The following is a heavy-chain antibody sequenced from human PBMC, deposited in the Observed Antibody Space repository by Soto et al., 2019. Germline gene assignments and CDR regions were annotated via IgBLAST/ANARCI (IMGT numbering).Heavy chain of an antibody. CDR3: ARGDCVGGPCYSLAGSFYYYMDV. J-gene: IGHJ6*03. D-gene: IGHD2-15*01. Sequence: EVQLVESGGGLVQPGGSLRLSCAASGFTFSNYWMYWVRQAPGKGLVWVSRMNSDGSVSSYADSVKGRLTISRDNVKNPLYLQMESLRAEDTAVYYCARGDCVGGPCYSLAGSFYYYMDVWGKGTTVTVFS. V-gene: IGHV3-74*01. CDR1: GFTFSNYW. CDR2: MNSDGSVS.